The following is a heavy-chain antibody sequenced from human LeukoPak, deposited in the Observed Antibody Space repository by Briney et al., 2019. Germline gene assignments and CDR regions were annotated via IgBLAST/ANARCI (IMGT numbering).Heavy chain of an antibody. J-gene: IGHJ3*02. Sequence: PSETLSLTCTASGHSITNSNYYWGWVRQSPGRGLEWLGNIFYNGGPYYNPSFKSRVAISVDTSKNHFSLTLNAVTAADTAVYYCASYSGTYSAFEIWGQGTPVTVSS. CDR3: ASYSGTYSAFEI. D-gene: IGHD1-26*01. V-gene: IGHV4-39*07. CDR1: GHSITNSNYY. CDR2: IFYNGGP.